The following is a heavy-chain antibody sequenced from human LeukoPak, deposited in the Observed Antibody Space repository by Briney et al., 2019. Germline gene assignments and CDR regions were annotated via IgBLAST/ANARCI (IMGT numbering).Heavy chain of an antibody. CDR3: ARDERPGNGYPDY. J-gene: IGHJ4*02. D-gene: IGHD6-25*01. Sequence: GGSLRLSCTASGFTFGDYAMSWVRQAPGKGLEWVGVIRSKAYGGTTEYAASVKGRFTISRDDSKSIAYLQMNSLKTEDTAVYYCARDERPGNGYPDYWGQGTLVTVSS. CDR1: GFTFGDYA. CDR2: IRSKAYGGTT. V-gene: IGHV3-49*04.